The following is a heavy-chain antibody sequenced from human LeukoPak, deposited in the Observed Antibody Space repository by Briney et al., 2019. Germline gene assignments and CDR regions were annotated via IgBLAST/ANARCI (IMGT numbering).Heavy chain of an antibody. CDR1: GFTFSSYA. V-gene: IGHV3-23*01. J-gene: IGHJ6*03. CDR2: FSGSGGST. D-gene: IGHD3-10*01. Sequence: GGSLRLSCAASGFTFSSYAMSLVRQAPGKGLEWVSAFSGSGGSTYYADSVKGRFTISRDNSKNTLYLQMNSLRAEDTAVYYCAKDQGTPYYYYYYYMDVWGKGTTVTVSS. CDR3: AKDQGTPYYYYYYYMDV.